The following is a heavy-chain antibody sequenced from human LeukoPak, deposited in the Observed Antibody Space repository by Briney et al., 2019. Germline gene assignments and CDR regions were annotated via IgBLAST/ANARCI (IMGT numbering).Heavy chain of an antibody. CDR2: IYHSGST. CDR3: AREEGHYRNWFDP. CDR1: GGSISSGGYY. V-gene: IGHV4-30-2*01. Sequence: SETLSLTCSVSGGSISSGGYYWSWIRQPPGKGLEWIGYIYHSGSTYYNPSLKSRVTISVDRSKNQFSLKLSSVTAADTAVYYCAREEGHYRNWFDPWGQGTLVTVSS. D-gene: IGHD4-11*01. J-gene: IGHJ5*02.